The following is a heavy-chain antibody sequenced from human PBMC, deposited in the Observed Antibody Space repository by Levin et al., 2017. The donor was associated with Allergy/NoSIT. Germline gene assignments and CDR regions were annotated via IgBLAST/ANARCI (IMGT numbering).Heavy chain of an antibody. CDR3: ASSPFGGRQLVRMYYDYYMDV. V-gene: IGHV6-1*01. CDR2: TYYRSKWYN. D-gene: IGHD6-13*01. Sequence: SQTLSLTCAISGDSVSSNSAAWNWIRQSPSRGLEWLGRTYYRSKWYNDYAVSVKSRITINPDTSKNQFSLQLNSVTPEDTAVYYCASSPFGGRQLVRMYYDYYMDVWGKGTTVTVSS. CDR1: GDSVSSNSAA. J-gene: IGHJ6*03.